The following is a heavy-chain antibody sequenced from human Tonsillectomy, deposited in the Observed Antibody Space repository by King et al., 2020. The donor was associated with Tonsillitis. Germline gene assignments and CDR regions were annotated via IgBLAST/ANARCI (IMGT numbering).Heavy chain of an antibody. CDR3: AKAPASTWYSHEGFYFDY. D-gene: IGHD6-13*01. Sequence: VQLVESGGGLVQRGGSLRLSCAASEFTFSSYAISWVRQAPGKGLEWVSAIRNSGGSTYYADSVKGRFIISRDNSKNTLFLQMNSLRAEDTAIYYCAKAPASTWYSHEGFYFDYWGQGTLVTVSS. CDR1: EFTFSSYA. CDR2: IRNSGGST. V-gene: IGHV3-23*04. J-gene: IGHJ4*02.